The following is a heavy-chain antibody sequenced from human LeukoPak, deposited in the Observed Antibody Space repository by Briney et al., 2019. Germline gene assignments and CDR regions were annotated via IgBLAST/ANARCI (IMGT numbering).Heavy chain of an antibody. CDR2: INSDESST. D-gene: IGHD1-26*01. V-gene: IGHV3-74*01. CDR3: ARNSGSYAFAS. CDR1: GFTFSSYW. J-gene: IGHJ4*02. Sequence: GGSLRLSCAASGFTFSSYWMHWVRQAPGKGLVWVSRINSDESSTSYADSVKGRFTISRDNAKNTLYLQMNSLRAEDTAVYYCARNSGSYAFASWGQGTLVTVSS.